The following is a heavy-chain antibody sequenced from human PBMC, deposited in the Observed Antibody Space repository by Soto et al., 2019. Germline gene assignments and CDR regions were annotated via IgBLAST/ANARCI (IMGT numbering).Heavy chain of an antibody. J-gene: IGHJ4*02. V-gene: IGHV4-4*02. D-gene: IGHD3-10*01. Sequence: QVQLQESGPGLVKPSGTLSLTCAVSGDSISNTNWWSWVRQPPGKGLEWIGEVYHSGSANYNPSLKSRVTMSVDTFKNQFSLKLTSLTAADTAVYYCANTIGSGSYIPYWGQGTLVTVSP. CDR1: GDSISNTNW. CDR2: VYHSGSA. CDR3: ANTIGSGSYIPY.